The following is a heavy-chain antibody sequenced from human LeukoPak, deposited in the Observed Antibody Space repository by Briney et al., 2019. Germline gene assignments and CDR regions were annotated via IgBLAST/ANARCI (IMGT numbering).Heavy chain of an antibody. J-gene: IGHJ6*03. Sequence: GGSLRLSCAASGFTFSNAWMSWVRQAPGKGLEWVGRIKSKTDGGTTDYAAPVKGRFTISRDDSKNTLYLQMNSLKTEDTAVYYCTTIIRPSSGHYYYYYMDVWGKGTTVTVSS. D-gene: IGHD3-10*01. V-gene: IGHV3-15*01. CDR1: GFTFSNAW. CDR2: IKSKTDGGTT. CDR3: TTIIRPSSGHYYYYYMDV.